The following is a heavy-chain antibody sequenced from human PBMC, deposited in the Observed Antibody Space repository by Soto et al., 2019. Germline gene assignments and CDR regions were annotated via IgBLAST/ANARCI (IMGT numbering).Heavy chain of an antibody. D-gene: IGHD3-10*01. Sequence: ASVKVSCKASGYTFTNSKITWVRQAPGQGPEWMGWISANNDNTNYAEKFQGRVTMTTDTSTSTAYMDLRSLSSDDTAVYYCARSFYGYVDYWGQGTRVTVSS. CDR3: ARSFYGYVDY. CDR1: GYTFTNSK. J-gene: IGHJ4*02. V-gene: IGHV1-18*04. CDR2: ISANNDNT.